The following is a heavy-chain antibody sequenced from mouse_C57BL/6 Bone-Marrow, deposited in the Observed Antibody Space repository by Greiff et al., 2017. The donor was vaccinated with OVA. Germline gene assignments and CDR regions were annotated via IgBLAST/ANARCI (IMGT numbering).Heavy chain of an antibody. CDR1: EYTFPCHD. J-gene: IGHJ2*01. Sequence: DVHLVESGGGLVQPGESLKLSCESNEYTFPCHDMPWVRKTPEKRLELVAAINSDGGSTYYPDNMERRFSISRDNTKKTLYLQMSSLRSEDTALYYCARPFDGYPFDYWGQGTTLTVSS. CDR3: ARPFDGYPFDY. V-gene: IGHV5-2*01. D-gene: IGHD2-3*01. CDR2: INSDGGST.